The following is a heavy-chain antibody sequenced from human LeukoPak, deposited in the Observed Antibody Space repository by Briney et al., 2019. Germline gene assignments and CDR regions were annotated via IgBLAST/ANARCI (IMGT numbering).Heavy chain of an antibody. CDR2: INRSGGST. CDR3: AKAGGHPTTRIAAAGYYYYMDV. J-gene: IGHJ6*03. CDR1: GFTCSSYA. V-gene: IGHV3-23*01. D-gene: IGHD6-13*01. Sequence: PGGSLTLSCAASGFTCSSYAMSWLRPAPGKGLEWVSAINRSGGSTYYADSVKGRFTISRDNSKNTLYLQMNSLRAEDTAVYHCAKAGGHPTTRIAAAGYYYYMDVWGKGTTVTVSS.